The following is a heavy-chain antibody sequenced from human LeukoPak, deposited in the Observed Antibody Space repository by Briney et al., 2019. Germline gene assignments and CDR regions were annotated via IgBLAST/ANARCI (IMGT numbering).Heavy chain of an antibody. D-gene: IGHD3-10*01. J-gene: IGHJ4*02. V-gene: IGHV3-23*01. CDR2: ISGTGGST. CDR1: GFSFNNFG. Sequence: GGSLRLSCVASGFSFNNFGMSWVRQAPGRGLEWVSSISGTGGSTHYADSVKGRFAISTDNSKNTLYLQMNSLRVEDTAVYFCAARKVRGVWFYLDYWGQGTLVTVSS. CDR3: AARKVRGVWFYLDY.